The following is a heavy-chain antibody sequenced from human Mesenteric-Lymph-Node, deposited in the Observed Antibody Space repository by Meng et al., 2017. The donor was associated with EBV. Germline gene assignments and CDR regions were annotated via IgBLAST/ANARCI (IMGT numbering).Heavy chain of an antibody. Sequence: VRLVGCGGCSVKPGVSLRLSCAFSGFTLSDYYMSWIRQAPGRGLEWVSYISSSGNIIYYGDSVEGRFTISRDNAEKSLYLHMNSLRAEDTAVYYCVRLVSGYGAYWGQGALVTVSS. J-gene: IGHJ4*02. CDR1: GFTLSDYY. CDR2: ISSSGNII. CDR3: VRLVSGYGAY. V-gene: IGHV3-11*01. D-gene: IGHD5-12*01.